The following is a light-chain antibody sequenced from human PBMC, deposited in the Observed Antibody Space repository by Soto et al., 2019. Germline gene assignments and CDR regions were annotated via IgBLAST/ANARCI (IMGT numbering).Light chain of an antibody. Sequence: QSVLTQPASVSGSPGQSITISCTGTSSDVGGYNYVSWYQQHPGKAPKLMIYEVSNRPSGVSNRFSGSKSGNTASLTISGLQAEDEADSYCSSYTSSSTVFGNGTKVTVL. V-gene: IGLV2-14*01. CDR3: SSYTSSSTV. CDR2: EVS. CDR1: SSDVGGYNY. J-gene: IGLJ1*01.